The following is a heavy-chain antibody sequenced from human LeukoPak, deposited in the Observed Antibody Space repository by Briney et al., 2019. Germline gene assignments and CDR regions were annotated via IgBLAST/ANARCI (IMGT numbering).Heavy chain of an antibody. D-gene: IGHD3-3*01. CDR2: IWYDGSNK. CDR3: AKAISGVSNSLGDV. V-gene: IGHV3-30*02. J-gene: IGHJ6*04. CDR1: GFTFSSAA. Sequence: GGSLSLSCAASGFTFSSAAMTWVRQAPGKGLEWVAFIWYDGSNKYYVDSVKGRFTISRDNSKNTLHLQMNSLRAEDTAVYYCAKAISGVSNSLGDVWGKGTTVTVSS.